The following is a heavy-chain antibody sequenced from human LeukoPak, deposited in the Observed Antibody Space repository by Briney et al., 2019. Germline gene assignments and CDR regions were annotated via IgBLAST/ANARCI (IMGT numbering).Heavy chain of an antibody. CDR2: ISAYNGNT. CDR1: GYTFTSYG. V-gene: IGHV1-18*01. D-gene: IGHD2-2*01. Sequence: ASVKVSCKASGYTFTSYGISWVRQAPGQGLEWMGWISAYNGNTNYAQKLQGRVTMTTDTSTSTAYMELRSLRSDDTAVYYCARAFCSSTSCPFYYHYYMDVWGKGTTVTVSS. J-gene: IGHJ6*03. CDR3: ARAFCSSTSCPFYYHYYMDV.